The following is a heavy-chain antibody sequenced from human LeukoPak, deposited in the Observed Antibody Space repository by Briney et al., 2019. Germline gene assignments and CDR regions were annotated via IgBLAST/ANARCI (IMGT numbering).Heavy chain of an antibody. V-gene: IGHV4-34*01. J-gene: IGHJ4*02. D-gene: IGHD2-15*01. CDR3: ARTPGPDGGNDY. CDR1: GGSFSGYY. Sequence: SETLSLTRAVYGGSFSGYYWRWIRQPPGKELEWIGEINHSGSTNYNPSLKSRVTISVDTSKNQFSLKLSSVTAADTAVYYCARTPGPDGGNDYWGQGTLVTVSS. CDR2: INHSGST.